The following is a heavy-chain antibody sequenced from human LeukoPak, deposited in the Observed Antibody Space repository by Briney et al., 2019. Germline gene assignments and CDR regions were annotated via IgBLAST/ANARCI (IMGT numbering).Heavy chain of an antibody. CDR2: ISYDGSNK. Sequence: GGSLRLSCAAPGFTLSDHYMSWIRQAPGKGLEWVAVISYDGSNKYYADSVKGRFTISRDNSKNTLYLQMNSLRAEDTAVYYCARGPSGYHNTGGQGTLVTVSS. J-gene: IGHJ4*02. D-gene: IGHD5-12*01. CDR1: GFTLSDHY. CDR3: ARGPSGYHNT. V-gene: IGHV3-30*03.